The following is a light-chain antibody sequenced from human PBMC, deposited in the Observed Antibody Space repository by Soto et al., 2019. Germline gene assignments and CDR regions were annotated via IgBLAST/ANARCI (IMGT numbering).Light chain of an antibody. V-gene: IGKV3-11*01. CDR3: QQRSKWIT. J-gene: IGKJ5*01. Sequence: IVLTQSPATLSFSPGERATLSCRASQSVSSYLAWYQQKPGHAPRLLIYDASNRATGIPARFSGSGSGTHFTLTISSLEPEDFAVYYCQQRSKWITFGQGTRLEIK. CDR2: DAS. CDR1: QSVSSY.